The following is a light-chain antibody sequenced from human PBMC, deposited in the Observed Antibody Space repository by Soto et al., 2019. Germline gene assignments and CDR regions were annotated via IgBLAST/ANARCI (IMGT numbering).Light chain of an antibody. CDR2: GAS. Sequence: EIVMTQSPATLSVSRGERGTLSCRASQSVSSSYLAWYQQKPGQAPRLLIYGASIRATGIPDRFSGSGSGTDFTLTISSLEPEDFAVYYCQQRNTFGQGTRLEI. J-gene: IGKJ5*01. CDR1: QSVSSSY. CDR3: QQRNT. V-gene: IGKV3D-20*02.